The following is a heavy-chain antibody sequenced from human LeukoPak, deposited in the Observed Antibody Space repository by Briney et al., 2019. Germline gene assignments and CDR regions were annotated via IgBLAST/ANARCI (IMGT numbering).Heavy chain of an antibody. V-gene: IGHV3-15*01. CDR3: SWEQDASFGRRLEN. J-gene: IGHJ4*02. CDR1: GFNFNDAW. CDR2: LKSKGSGGTT. Sequence: GGSLRLSCAASGFNFNDAWMSWVRQAPGKGLEWVGRLKSKGSGGTTDYSAPVKGRFTISRDDSENTLYLQMNSLKIEDTAVYFCSWEQDASFGRRLENWGQGTLVTVAS. D-gene: IGHD1/OR15-1a*01.